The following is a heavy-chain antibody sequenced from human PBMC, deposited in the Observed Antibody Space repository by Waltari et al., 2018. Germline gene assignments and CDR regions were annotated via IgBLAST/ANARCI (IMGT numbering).Heavy chain of an antibody. J-gene: IGHJ3*01. Sequence: EVQLVESGGGLVQPGGSLRLSCEASGFTFNKHDFHWVRQVSGKVLEWVSSIGTPVERYYAVSVTGRFTITRENSRDSVYLQMNNLRHDDTGVYYCARAQLGIHDASDVWGQGTLVTVSS. CDR1: GFTFNKHD. D-gene: IGHD1-1*01. CDR3: ARAQLGIHDASDV. CDR2: IGTPVER. V-gene: IGHV3-13*01.